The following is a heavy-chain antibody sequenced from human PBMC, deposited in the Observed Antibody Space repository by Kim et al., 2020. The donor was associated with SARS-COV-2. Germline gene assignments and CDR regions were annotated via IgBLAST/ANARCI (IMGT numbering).Heavy chain of an antibody. J-gene: IGHJ6*02. CDR2: INSDGSST. CDR3: ARDQERYFDWLPYYYGMDV. V-gene: IGHV3-74*01. Sequence: GGSLRLSCAASGFTFSSYWMHWVRQAPGKGLVWVSRINSDGSSTSYADSVKGRFTISRDNAENTLYLQMNSLRAEDTAVYYCARDQERYFDWLPYYYGMDVWGQGTTVTVSS. CDR1: GFTFSSYW. D-gene: IGHD3-9*01.